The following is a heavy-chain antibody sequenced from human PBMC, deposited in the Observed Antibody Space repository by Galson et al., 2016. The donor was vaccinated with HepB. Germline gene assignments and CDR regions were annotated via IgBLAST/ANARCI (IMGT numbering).Heavy chain of an antibody. D-gene: IGHD3-22*01. CDR1: GYTFTTYA. J-gene: IGHJ6*02. Sequence: SVKVSCKAFGYTFTTYAMHWVRQVPGQRLEWMGLINPSGGSTSYPQKFQGRLTLTRDTSTSTVYMELSSLRSEDTAVYYCARGAVSSSYSYYYGMDVWGQATTVTVSS. CDR3: ARGAVSSSYSYYYGMDV. CDR2: INPSGGST. V-gene: IGHV1-46*01.